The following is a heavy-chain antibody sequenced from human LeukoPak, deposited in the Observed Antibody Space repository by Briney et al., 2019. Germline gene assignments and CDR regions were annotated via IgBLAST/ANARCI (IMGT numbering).Heavy chain of an antibody. CDR2: ISAYNGNT. Sequence: ASVKVSCKASGGTFSSYAISWVRQAPGQGLEWMGWISAYNGNTNYAQKLQGRVTMTTDTSTSTAYMELRSLRSDDTAVYYCARDGYYDSSGPGTGDYWGQGTLVTVSS. J-gene: IGHJ4*02. CDR3: ARDGYYDSSGPGTGDY. V-gene: IGHV1-18*01. D-gene: IGHD3-22*01. CDR1: GGTFSSYA.